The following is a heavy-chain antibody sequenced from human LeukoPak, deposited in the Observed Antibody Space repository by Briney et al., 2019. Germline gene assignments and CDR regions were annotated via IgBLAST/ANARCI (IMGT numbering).Heavy chain of an antibody. D-gene: IGHD2-2*01. J-gene: IGHJ4*02. CDR2: IIPIFGSA. CDR1: GGTFSSYA. CDR3: ARDRWKYCSSTSCCLDY. V-gene: IGHV1-69*05. Sequence: ASVKVSCKASGGTFSSYAISWVRQAPGQGLEWMGGIIPIFGSANYAQKFQGRVTITTDESTSTAYMELSSLRSEDTAVYYCARDRWKYCSSTSCCLDYWGQGTLVTVTS.